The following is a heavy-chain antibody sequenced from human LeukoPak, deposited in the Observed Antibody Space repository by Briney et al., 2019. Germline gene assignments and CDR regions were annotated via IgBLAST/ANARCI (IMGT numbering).Heavy chain of an antibody. D-gene: IGHD6-19*01. J-gene: IGHJ4*02. CDR2: INYSGST. CDR1: GGSISNYY. V-gene: IGHV4-59*01. CDR3: ARATDSNGWLFDY. Sequence: SETLSLTCTVSGGSISNYYWGWIRQPPWKGLEWIGYINYSGSTNYNPSLKSRVTISVDTSRNQFSLKLTSVTAADTAVYYCARATDSNGWLFDYWGQGTLVTVSS.